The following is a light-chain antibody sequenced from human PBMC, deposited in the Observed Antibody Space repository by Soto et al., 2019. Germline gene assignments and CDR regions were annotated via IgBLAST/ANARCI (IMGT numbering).Light chain of an antibody. CDR1: SSDVGGYNY. J-gene: IGLJ1*01. CDR3: CSYAGTYTFV. V-gene: IGLV2-11*01. Sequence: QSALTQPRSVSGSPGQSVTISCTGTSSDVGGYNYVSWYQQHPGKAPKLTIYDVSNRPSWVPDRISGSKSGNTASLTISGLQAEDEADYSCCSYAGTYTFVFGTGTKLTVL. CDR2: DVS.